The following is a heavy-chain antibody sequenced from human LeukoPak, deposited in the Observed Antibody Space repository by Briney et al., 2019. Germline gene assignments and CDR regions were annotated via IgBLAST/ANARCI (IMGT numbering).Heavy chain of an antibody. D-gene: IGHD3-22*01. J-gene: IGHJ4*02. CDR2: INPSGAST. CDR3: ARGAWPVAYYDSSGYLHYFDY. V-gene: IGHV1-46*01. CDR1: GYTFTSYY. Sequence: GASVKVSCKASGYTFTSYYMHWVRQAPGQGLEWVGIINPSGASTNYAQKFQGRVTMTRDTSTSTVYMELSSLRSEDTAVYYCARGAWPVAYYDSSGYLHYFDYWGQGTLVTVSS.